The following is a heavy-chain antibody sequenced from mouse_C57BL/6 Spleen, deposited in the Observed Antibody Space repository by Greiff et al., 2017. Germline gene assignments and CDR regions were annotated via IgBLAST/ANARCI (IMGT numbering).Heavy chain of an antibody. CDR1: GFNIKDDY. V-gene: IGHV14-4*01. CDR3: TTFTTVVASMDY. D-gene: IGHD1-1*01. Sequence: VQLQQSGAELVRPGASVKLSCTASGFNIKDDYMHWVKQRPEQGLEWIGWIDPENGDTEYASKFQGKATITADPSSNTAYLQLSSLTSEDTAVYYCTTFTTVVASMDYWGQGTSVTVSS. J-gene: IGHJ4*01. CDR2: IDPENGDT.